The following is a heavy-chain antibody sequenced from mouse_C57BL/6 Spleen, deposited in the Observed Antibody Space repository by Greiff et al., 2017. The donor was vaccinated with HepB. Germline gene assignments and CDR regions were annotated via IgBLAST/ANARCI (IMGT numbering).Heavy chain of an antibody. CDR3: ASLPYSNYGAWFAY. Sequence: VQLKQSVAELVRPGASVKLSCTASGFNIKNTYMHWVKQRPEQGLEWIGRIDPANGNTKYAPKFQGKATITADTSSNTAYLQLSSLTSEDTAIYYGASLPYSNYGAWFAYWGQGTLVTVSA. J-gene: IGHJ3*01. CDR2: IDPANGNT. V-gene: IGHV14-3*01. D-gene: IGHD2-5*01. CDR1: GFNIKNTY.